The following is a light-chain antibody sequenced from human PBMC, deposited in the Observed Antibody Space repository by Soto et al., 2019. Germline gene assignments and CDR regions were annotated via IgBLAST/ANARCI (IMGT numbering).Light chain of an antibody. Sequence: EIVLTQSPGTLSLSPGERATLSCRASQRVSSRYLAWYQQKPGQAPRLLIYGASSRATGIPDRFSGSGSGTDFTLAISRLEPEDFAVYYCQQYDSSSFTFGPGTKVDIK. CDR1: QRVSSRY. CDR3: QQYDSSSFT. CDR2: GAS. J-gene: IGKJ3*01. V-gene: IGKV3-20*01.